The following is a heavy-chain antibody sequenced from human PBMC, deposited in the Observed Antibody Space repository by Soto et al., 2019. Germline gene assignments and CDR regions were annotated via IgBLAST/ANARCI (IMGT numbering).Heavy chain of an antibody. D-gene: IGHD1-26*01. V-gene: IGHV4-39*01. Sequence: QLHLRESGPGLVKPSETLSLTCTVSGGSITSSSYYWGWIRQPPGKGVEWIGSIYYSGSTYYNPSLKSRVTISGDTSKNQFSLKLSSVTAADTAVYYCATQEVGGSYVYTFDPWGQGTLVTVSS. J-gene: IGHJ5*02. CDR2: IYYSGST. CDR3: ATQEVGGSYVYTFDP. CDR1: GGSITSSSYY.